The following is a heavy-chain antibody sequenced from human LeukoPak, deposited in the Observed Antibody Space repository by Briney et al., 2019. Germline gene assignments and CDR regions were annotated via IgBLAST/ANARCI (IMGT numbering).Heavy chain of an antibody. CDR2: IYSGGST. D-gene: IGHD2-15*01. Sequence: GGSLRLSWAASGFTVSSNYMSWVRQAPGKGLEWVSVIYSGGSTYYADSVKGRFTISRHNSKNTLYLQMNSLRAEDTAVYYCARHLGYCSGGSCYSGMDVWGQGTTVTVSS. CDR1: GFTVSSNY. V-gene: IGHV3-53*04. CDR3: ARHLGYCSGGSCYSGMDV. J-gene: IGHJ6*02.